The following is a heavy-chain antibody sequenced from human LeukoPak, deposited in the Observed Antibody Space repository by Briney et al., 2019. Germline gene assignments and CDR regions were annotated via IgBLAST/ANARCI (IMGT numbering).Heavy chain of an antibody. D-gene: IGHD3-10*01. J-gene: IGHJ4*02. CDR1: GFTFSSYG. Sequence: PGRSLRLSCAASGFTFSSYGMHWVRQAPGKGLEWVAVISYDGSNKYYADSVKGRFTISRDNSKNTLYLQMNSLRAEVTAVYYCARDREESPSQYYFDYWGQGTLVTVSS. CDR3: ARDREESPSQYYFDY. CDR2: ISYDGSNK. V-gene: IGHV3-30*19.